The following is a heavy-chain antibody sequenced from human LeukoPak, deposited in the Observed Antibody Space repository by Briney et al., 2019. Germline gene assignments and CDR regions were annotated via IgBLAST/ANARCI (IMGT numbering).Heavy chain of an antibody. J-gene: IGHJ3*02. CDR3: ASPYYYGSGSFDVFDI. D-gene: IGHD3-10*01. V-gene: IGHV5-51*01. CDR2: IYPGDSDT. Sequence: GKSLKISCQGSGYSFTSYWIGWVRQMPGKGLEWMGIIYPGDSDTRYSPSFQGQVTISADKSISTAFLQWSSLKASDTAMYFCASPYYYGSGSFDVFDIWGQGTMVTVSS. CDR1: GYSFTSYW.